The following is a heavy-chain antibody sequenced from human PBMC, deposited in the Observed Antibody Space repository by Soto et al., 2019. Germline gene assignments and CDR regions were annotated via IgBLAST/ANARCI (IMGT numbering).Heavy chain of an antibody. V-gene: IGHV3-33*01. CDR2: IWYDGSNK. Sequence: QVQLVESGGGVGQPGRSLRLSCAASGFTFSNYGMHWVRQAPGKGLEWVAVIWYDGSNKYYGDSVKGRFTISRDNSKNTLYLQMNSLRGEDMAVYYCARDRDPMTTVTEIGCWGQGTLVTVSS. CDR3: ARDRDPMTTVTEIGC. J-gene: IGHJ4*02. D-gene: IGHD4-17*01. CDR1: GFTFSNYG.